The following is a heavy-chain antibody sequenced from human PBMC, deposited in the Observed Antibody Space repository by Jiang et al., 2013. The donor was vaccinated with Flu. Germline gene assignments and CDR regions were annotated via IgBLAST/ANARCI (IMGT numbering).Heavy chain of an antibody. Sequence: IPIFGTANYAQKFQGRVTITADESTSTAYMELSSLRSEDTAVYYCARAATPYYYDSSGYSQGNWFDPWGQGTLVTVSS. J-gene: IGHJ5*02. D-gene: IGHD3-22*01. V-gene: IGHV1-69*01. CDR3: ARAATPYYYDSSGYSQGNWFDP. CDR2: IPIFGTA.